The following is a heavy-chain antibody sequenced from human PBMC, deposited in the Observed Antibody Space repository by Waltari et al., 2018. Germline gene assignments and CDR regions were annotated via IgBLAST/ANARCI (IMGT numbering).Heavy chain of an antibody. CDR1: GYTFTSYD. CDR3: ARQKGQLLLGYYYGMDV. V-gene: IGHV1-8*01. Sequence: QVQLVQSGAEVKKPGASVKVSCKASGYTFTSYDINWVRHATGQGLEWMGWMNPNSGNTGYAQKFQGRVTMTRNTSISTAYMELSSLRSEDTAVYYCARQKGQLLLGYYYGMDVWGQGTTVTVSS. D-gene: IGHD2-2*01. J-gene: IGHJ6*02. CDR2: MNPNSGNT.